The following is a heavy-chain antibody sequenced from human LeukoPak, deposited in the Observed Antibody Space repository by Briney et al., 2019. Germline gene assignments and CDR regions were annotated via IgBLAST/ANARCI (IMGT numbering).Heavy chain of an antibody. D-gene: IGHD1-26*01. V-gene: IGHV3-23*01. Sequence: PGGSLRLSCAASGFTFSNYAMSWVRQAPGKGLEWVSGINGGGGGGTFHADSVRGRFTISRDNSKNTLYLQMSSLRAEDTAVYYCAKDVGKWESLHFFDYWGQGTLVTVSS. CDR1: GFTFSNYA. CDR2: INGGGGGGT. J-gene: IGHJ4*02. CDR3: AKDVGKWESLHFFDY.